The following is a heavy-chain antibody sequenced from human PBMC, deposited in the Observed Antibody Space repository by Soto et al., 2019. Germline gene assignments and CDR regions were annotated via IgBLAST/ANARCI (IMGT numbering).Heavy chain of an antibody. D-gene: IGHD3-22*01. Sequence: SETLSLTCVVSDYPITSDYYWAWIRQPPGKGLEWIGSIYHGGSAYYNPSLNSRVTRLVDTSNKHVSLRVTSVTAADTAVYYCAGYRYYFDASGNYRTHAFDIWGPGTLVTVSS. CDR2: IYHGGSA. J-gene: IGHJ3*02. V-gene: IGHV4-38-2*01. CDR3: AGYRYYFDASGNYRTHAFDI. CDR1: DYPITSDYY.